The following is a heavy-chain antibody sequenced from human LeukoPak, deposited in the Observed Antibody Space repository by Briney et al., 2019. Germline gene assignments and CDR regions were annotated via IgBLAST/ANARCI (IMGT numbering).Heavy chain of an antibody. J-gene: IGHJ4*02. D-gene: IGHD2-8*01. V-gene: IGHV1-2*02. CDR2: INPNSGGT. CDR1: GYTFTGYY. CDR3: ARGYCTNGVGYNGCGY. Sequence: GASVKVSCKASGYTFTGYYMHWVRQAPGQGLEWMGWINPNSGGTNYAQKFQGRVTMTRDTSISTAYMELSRLRSDDTAVYYCARGYCTNGVGYNGCGYWGQGTLVTVSS.